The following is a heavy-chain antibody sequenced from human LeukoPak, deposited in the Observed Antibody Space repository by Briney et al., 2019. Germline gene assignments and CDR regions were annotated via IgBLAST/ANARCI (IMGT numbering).Heavy chain of an antibody. CDR1: GYTFTSYD. V-gene: IGHV1-8*01. Sequence: ASVKVSCKASGYTFTSYDINWVRQATGQGLEWMGWMNPNSGNTGYAQKFQGRVTMTRNTSISTAYMELSSLRSEDTAVYYCARGYGDYASFDYWGQGTLVTVSS. CDR3: ARGYGDYASFDY. D-gene: IGHD4-17*01. J-gene: IGHJ4*02. CDR2: MNPNSGNT.